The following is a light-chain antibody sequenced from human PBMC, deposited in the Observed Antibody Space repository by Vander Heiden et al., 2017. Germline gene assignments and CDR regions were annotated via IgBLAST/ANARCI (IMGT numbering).Light chain of an antibody. V-gene: IGKV3-20*01. J-gene: IGKJ2*01. CDR1: QSGSSS. CDR2: GAS. Sequence: EIVLTQSPGTLSLSPGERATLSCRASQSGSSSLLIYGASSRATGIPDRFSGSGSGTDFTLTISRLEPEDFAVYYCQQDGSSPYTFGQGTKLEIK. CDR3: QQDGSSPYT.